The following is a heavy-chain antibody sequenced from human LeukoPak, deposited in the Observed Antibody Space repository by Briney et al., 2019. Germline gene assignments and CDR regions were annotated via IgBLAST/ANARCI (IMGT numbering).Heavy chain of an antibody. V-gene: IGHV3-74*01. J-gene: IGHJ3*02. CDR3: ARVGGSNAFDI. CDR1: GFTFSSYW. D-gene: IGHD1-26*01. Sequence: PGGSLRLSCAASGFTFSSYWVHWVRQAPGKGLGWVSPVNSDGSSTSYADSVKGRFTISRDNAKNTLSLQMNSLRAEDTAVYYCARVGGSNAFDIWGQGTMVIVSS. CDR2: VNSDGSST.